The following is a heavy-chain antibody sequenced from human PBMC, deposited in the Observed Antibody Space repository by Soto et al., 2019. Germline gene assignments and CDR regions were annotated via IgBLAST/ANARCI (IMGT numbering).Heavy chain of an antibody. CDR1: AFIFSDHS. V-gene: IGHV3-21*01. CDR2: IGDTGTFI. CDR3: AIDKRYLRKDYSEY. D-gene: IGHD1-1*01. Sequence: EVQLVESGGGLVKPGGSLRLSCVGSAFIFSDHSMNWVRQAPGKGLEWVTSIGDTGTFIYYADSVKGRFTISRDNAKNSLFLQMDSLRPEETAMYYCAIDKRYLRKDYSEYWGQGTLVTVSS. J-gene: IGHJ4*02.